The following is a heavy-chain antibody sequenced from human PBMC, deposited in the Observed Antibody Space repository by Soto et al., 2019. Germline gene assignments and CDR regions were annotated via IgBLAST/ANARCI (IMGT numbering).Heavy chain of an antibody. J-gene: IGHJ3*02. V-gene: IGHV4-39*07. CDR1: GGPISSSSYY. D-gene: IGHD3-10*01. CDR3: ACCRPGGSGSYQVDAFDI. Sequence: SETLSLTCTVSGGPISSSSYYWGWIRQPPGKGLEWIGSIYYSGSTYYNPSLKSRVTISVDRSKNQFSLKLSSVTAADTAGYYCACCRPGGSGSYQVDAFDIWGQGTMVTVPS. CDR2: IYYSGST.